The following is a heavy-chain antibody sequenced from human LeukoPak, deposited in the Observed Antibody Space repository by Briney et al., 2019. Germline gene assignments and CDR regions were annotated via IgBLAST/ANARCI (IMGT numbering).Heavy chain of an antibody. D-gene: IGHD6-19*01. CDR1: GFAFDDYA. V-gene: IGHV3-33*07. CDR2: IWYDGSNK. CDR3: AREEGLYSSGWFSFDY. Sequence: GRSLRLSCAASGFAFDDYAMYWVRQAPGKGLERVAVIWYDGSNKYYADSVKGRFTISRDNSKNTLYLQMNSLRAEDTAVYYCAREEGLYSSGWFSFDYWGQGTLVTVSS. J-gene: IGHJ4*02.